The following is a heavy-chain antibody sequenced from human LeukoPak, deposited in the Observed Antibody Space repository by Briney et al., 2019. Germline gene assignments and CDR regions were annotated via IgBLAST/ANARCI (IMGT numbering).Heavy chain of an antibody. J-gene: IGHJ3*02. CDR2: IYYSGST. D-gene: IGHD6-13*01. CDR1: GGSISSSSYY. CDR3: ARLSKGIAARAFDI. V-gene: IGHV4-39*01. Sequence: SETLSLTCTVSGGSISSSSYYWGWIRRPPGKGLEWIGSIYYSGSTYQNPSLKSRVTISVDTSKNQFSLKLSSVTAADTAEYYCARLSKGIAARAFDIWGQGTMVTVSP.